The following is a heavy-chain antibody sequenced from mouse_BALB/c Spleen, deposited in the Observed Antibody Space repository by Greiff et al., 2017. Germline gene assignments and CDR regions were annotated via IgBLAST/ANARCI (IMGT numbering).Heavy chain of an antibody. CDR2: ISYSGST. Sequence: EVKLMESGPGLVKPSQSLSLTCTVTGYSITSDYAWNWIRQFPGNKLEWMGYISYSGSTSYNPSLKSRISITRDISKNQFFLQLNSVTTEDTATYYCARGELRLRRAMDYWGQGTSVTVSS. D-gene: IGHD1-2*01. V-gene: IGHV3-2*02. CDR1: GYSITSDYA. J-gene: IGHJ4*01. CDR3: ARGELRLRRAMDY.